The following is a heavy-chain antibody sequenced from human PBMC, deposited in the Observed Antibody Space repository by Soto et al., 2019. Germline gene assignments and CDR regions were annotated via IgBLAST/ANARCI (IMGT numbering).Heavy chain of an antibody. CDR2: IYYSGST. Sequence: SETLSLTCTVSGGSISSSSYYWGWIRQPPGKGLEWIGSIYYSGSTYYNPSLKSRVTISVDRSKNQFSLKLGSVTAADTAVYYCARHGGLPPYYYGSGSAYYYGMDVWGQGTTVTVSS. D-gene: IGHD3-10*01. CDR1: GGSISSSSYY. V-gene: IGHV4-39*01. J-gene: IGHJ6*02. CDR3: ARHGGLPPYYYGSGSAYYYGMDV.